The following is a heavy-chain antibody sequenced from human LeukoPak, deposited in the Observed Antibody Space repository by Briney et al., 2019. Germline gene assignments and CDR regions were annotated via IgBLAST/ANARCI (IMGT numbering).Heavy chain of an antibody. CDR2: IYSGGST. Sequence: GGSLRLSCAASGFTVSSNYMSWVRQAPGKGLEWVSVIYSGGSTYYADSVKGRFTISRDNSKNTLYLQMNSLRAEDTAVYYCARLYGSGTYSLPDDAFDIWGQGTMVTVSS. J-gene: IGHJ3*02. CDR1: GFTVSSNY. V-gene: IGHV3-53*01. D-gene: IGHD3-10*01. CDR3: ARLYGSGTYSLPDDAFDI.